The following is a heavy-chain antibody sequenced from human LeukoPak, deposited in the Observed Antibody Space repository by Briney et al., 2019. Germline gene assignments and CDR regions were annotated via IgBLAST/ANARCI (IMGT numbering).Heavy chain of an antibody. CDR3: AREPFRGLLRPSGMDV. J-gene: IGHJ6*02. Sequence: PGGSLRLSCAASGFTFSSYGMHWVRQAPGKGLEWVAVIWYDGSNKYYADSVKGRFTISRDNSKNTLYLQMNSLRAEDTAVYYCAREPFRGLLRPSGMDVWGQGTTVTVSS. V-gene: IGHV3-33*01. D-gene: IGHD2-15*01. CDR1: GFTFSSYG. CDR2: IWYDGSNK.